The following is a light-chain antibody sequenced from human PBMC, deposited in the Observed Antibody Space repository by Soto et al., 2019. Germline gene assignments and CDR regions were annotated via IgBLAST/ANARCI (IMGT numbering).Light chain of an antibody. Sequence: EIVLTQSPATLSLSPGERATLSCRASQSVNSYLAWYQQKPGQAPRVLIYDASKRATGIPARFSGSGSGADFTLTISSLEREDLAVYYCQQRSNWLFGPGTKVDMK. J-gene: IGKJ3*01. CDR1: QSVNSY. CDR2: DAS. CDR3: QQRSNWL. V-gene: IGKV3-11*01.